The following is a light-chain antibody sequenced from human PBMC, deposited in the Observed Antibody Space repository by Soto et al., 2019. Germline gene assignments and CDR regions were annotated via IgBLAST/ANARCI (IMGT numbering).Light chain of an antibody. CDR3: HHYHNWPMT. J-gene: IGKJ5*01. V-gene: IGKV3-15*01. CDR2: DSS. CDR1: ESLSSH. Sequence: ELVRTQSHAPLSVSPWARSPPSCRASESLSSHLAWYQQKPGQAPRLLIYDSSTRATDIPARFSGSESGTEFTLTISSLQSEDFAVYYCHHYHNWPMTFGQGTRLDIK.